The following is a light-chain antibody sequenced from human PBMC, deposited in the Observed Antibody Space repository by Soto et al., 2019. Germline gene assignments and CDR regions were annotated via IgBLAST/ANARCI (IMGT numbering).Light chain of an antibody. CDR3: QQSYRTPLIT. Sequence: DIVVPASPATLSLSPGTGTTLSCRASQSVSSYLVCYHQEPGQAPMLVIYGPSNRATGIPDRFSGSGSGTDFTLTISSLQPEDFATYYWQQSYRTPLITFGQGTRLQIK. V-gene: IGKV3-11*01. CDR1: QSVSSY. CDR2: GPS. J-gene: IGKJ5*01.